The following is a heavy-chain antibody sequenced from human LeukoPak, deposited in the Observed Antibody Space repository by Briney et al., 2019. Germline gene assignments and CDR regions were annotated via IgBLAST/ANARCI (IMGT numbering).Heavy chain of an antibody. CDR1: GYTFTSYA. CDR2: INTNTGNP. D-gene: IGHD3-22*01. V-gene: IGHV7-4-1*02. J-gene: IGHJ5*02. CDR3: ARFDDSSGYYFNNWFDP. Sequence: GASVKVSCKASGYTFTSYAMNWVRQAPGQGLEWMGWINTNTGNPTYAQGFTGRFVFSLDTSVSTAYLQISSLKAEDTAAYYCARFDDSSGYYFNNWFDPWGQGTLVTVSS.